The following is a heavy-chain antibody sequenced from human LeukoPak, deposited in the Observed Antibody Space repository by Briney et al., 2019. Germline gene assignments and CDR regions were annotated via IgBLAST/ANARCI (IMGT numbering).Heavy chain of an antibody. D-gene: IGHD2-15*01. CDR1: GGTFSSYA. V-gene: IGHV1-69*13. Sequence: ASVKDSCKASGGTFSSYAISWVRQAPGQGLEWMGGIIPIFGTANYAQKFQGRVTITADESTSTAYMELSSLRSEDTAVYYCASRYCSGGSCSPYSGSYYGMDVWGQGTTVTASS. J-gene: IGHJ6*02. CDR2: IIPIFGTA. CDR3: ASRYCSGGSCSPYSGSYYGMDV.